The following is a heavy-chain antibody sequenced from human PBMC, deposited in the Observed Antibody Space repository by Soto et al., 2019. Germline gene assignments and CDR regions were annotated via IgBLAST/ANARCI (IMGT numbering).Heavy chain of an antibody. CDR1: GGSISSYY. CDR2: IYYSGST. J-gene: IGHJ6*03. Sequence: QVQLQESGPGLVKPSETLSLTCTVSGGSISSYYWSWIRQPPGKGLEWIGYIYYSGSTNYNPSLKSRVTISVDTSKNQFSLKLSSVTAADTAVYYCARANSGYDYFSYYYMDVWGKGTTVTVSS. CDR3: ARANSGYDYFSYYYMDV. V-gene: IGHV4-59*08. D-gene: IGHD5-12*01.